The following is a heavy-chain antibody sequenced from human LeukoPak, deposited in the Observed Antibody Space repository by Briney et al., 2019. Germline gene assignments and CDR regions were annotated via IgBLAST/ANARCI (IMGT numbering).Heavy chain of an antibody. J-gene: IGHJ4*02. Sequence: ETLSLTCTVSGGSISSYYWSWIRQPPGKGLEWVSVINYSGVSTNYADSVKGRFTISRDNSKNTVYLQMNSLRVEDTAVYYCAKDQNWEGGYWGQGTLVTVSS. CDR3: AKDQNWEGGY. CDR1: GGSISSYY. V-gene: IGHV3-23*01. D-gene: IGHD7-27*01. CDR2: INYSGVST.